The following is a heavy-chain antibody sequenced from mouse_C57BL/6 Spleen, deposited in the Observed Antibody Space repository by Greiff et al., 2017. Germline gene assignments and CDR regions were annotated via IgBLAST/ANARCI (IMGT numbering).Heavy chain of an antibody. D-gene: IGHD2-1*01. V-gene: IGHV1-82*01. CDR2: IYPGDGDT. Sequence: VMLVESGPELVKPGASVKISCKASGYAFSSSWMNWVKQRPGKGLEWIGRIYPGDGDTNYNGKFKGKATLTADKSSSTAYMQLSSLTSEDSAVYFCARSTDYGNYDWYFDVWGTGTTVTVSS. CDR3: ARSTDYGNYDWYFDV. CDR1: GYAFSSSW. J-gene: IGHJ1*03.